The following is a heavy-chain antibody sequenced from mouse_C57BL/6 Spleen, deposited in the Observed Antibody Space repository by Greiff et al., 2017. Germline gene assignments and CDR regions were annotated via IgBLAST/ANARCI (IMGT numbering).Heavy chain of an antibody. CDR2: IYPSDSET. J-gene: IGHJ2*01. CDR1: GYTFTSYW. Sequence: QVHVKQPGAELVRPGSSVKLSCKASGYTFTSYWMDWVKQRPGQGLEWIGNIYPSDSETHYNQKFKDKATLTVDKSSSTAYMQLSSLTSEDSAVYYCARDYGTYFDYWGQGTTLTVSS. CDR3: ARDYGTYFDY. D-gene: IGHD1-1*01. V-gene: IGHV1-61*01.